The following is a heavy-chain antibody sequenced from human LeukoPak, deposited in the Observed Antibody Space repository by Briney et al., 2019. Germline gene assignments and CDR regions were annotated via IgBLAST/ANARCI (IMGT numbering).Heavy chain of an antibody. CDR3: ARAILGYCSGGSCYWLDY. CDR2: INPNSGGT. V-gene: IGHV1-2*02. Sequence: ASVKVSCKASGYTFTGYYMHWVRQAPGQGLEWMGWINPNSGGTNYAQKFQGRVTMTRDTSISTAYMELSRLRSDDTAVYYCARAILGYCSGGSCYWLDYWGQGTLVTVSS. CDR1: GYTFTGYY. J-gene: IGHJ4*02. D-gene: IGHD2-15*01.